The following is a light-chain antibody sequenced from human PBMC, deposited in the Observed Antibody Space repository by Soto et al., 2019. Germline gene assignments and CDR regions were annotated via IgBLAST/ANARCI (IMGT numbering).Light chain of an antibody. Sequence: QSALTQPASVSGSPGQSITISCTGTSSDVGAYSYVCWYQQHPGKAPKLLIYNINSRPSGVSNRFSGSKSGDTASLTISGLQAEDEADYYCTSYTTSNTYVFGTGTKVTV. CDR1: SSDVGAYSY. CDR2: NIN. V-gene: IGLV2-14*03. J-gene: IGLJ1*01. CDR3: TSYTTSNTYV.